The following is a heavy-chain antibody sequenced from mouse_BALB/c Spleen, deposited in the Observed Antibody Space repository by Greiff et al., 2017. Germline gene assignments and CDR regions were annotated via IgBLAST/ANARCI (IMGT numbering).Heavy chain of an antibody. CDR1: GYTFTSYW. CDR3: TRGGWRHYYYAMDY. J-gene: IGHJ4*01. D-gene: IGHD3-3*01. Sequence: LQQPGSELVRPGASVKLSCKASGYTFTSYWMHWVKQRHGQGLEWIGNIYPGSGSTNYDEKFKSKGTLTVDTSSSTAYMHLSSLTSEDSAVYYCTRGGWRHYYYAMDYWGQGTSVTVSS. V-gene: IGHV1S22*01. CDR2: IYPGSGST.